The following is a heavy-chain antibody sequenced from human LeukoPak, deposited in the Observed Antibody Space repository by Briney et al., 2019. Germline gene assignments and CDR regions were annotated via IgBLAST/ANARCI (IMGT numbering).Heavy chain of an antibody. CDR1: GFTFSSYA. CDR2: ISFDGINK. J-gene: IGHJ4*02. D-gene: IGHD6-13*01. Sequence: GGSLRLSCAASGFTFSSYAMHWVRQAPGKGLEWVALISFDGINKYYADSVKGRFIISRDNSKNTLYVQMNSLRPEDMAVYYCAAAGYSTSWTLFDYWGQGTLVTVSS. V-gene: IGHV3-30*04. CDR3: AAAGYSTSWTLFDY.